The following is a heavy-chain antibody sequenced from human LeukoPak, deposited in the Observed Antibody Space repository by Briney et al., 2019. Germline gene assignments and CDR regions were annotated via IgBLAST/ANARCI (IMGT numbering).Heavy chain of an antibody. J-gene: IGHJ5*02. CDR2: ISYDGSNK. D-gene: IGHD4-11*01. CDR1: GFTFSSYG. V-gene: IGHV3-30*03. CDR3: ARAPPLTTRGRLGWFDP. Sequence: GGSLRLSCAASGFTFSSYGMHWVRQAPGKGLEWVAVISYDGSNKYYADSVKGRFTISRDNSKNTLYLQMNSLRAEDTAVYYCARAPPLTTRGRLGWFDPWGQGTLVTVSS.